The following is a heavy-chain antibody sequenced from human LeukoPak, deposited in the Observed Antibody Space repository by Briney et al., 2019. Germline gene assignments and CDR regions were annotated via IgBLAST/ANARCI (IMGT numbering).Heavy chain of an antibody. J-gene: IGHJ4*02. V-gene: IGHV1-69*05. CDR1: GGTFSRYD. D-gene: IGHD1-26*01. CDR3: ARDGRFAAYEPDY. Sequence: SVKVSCKASGGTFSRYDINWVRQAPGQGLEWMAGIIPIFGTTNYTEKFQGRVTLTTDESTSTAYMELSSLRFEDTAVYYCARDGRFAAYEPDYWGQGTLVTVSS. CDR2: IIPIFGTT.